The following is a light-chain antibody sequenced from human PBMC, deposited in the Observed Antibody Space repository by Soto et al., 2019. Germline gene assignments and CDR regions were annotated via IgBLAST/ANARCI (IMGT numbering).Light chain of an antibody. CDR2: DAY. Sequence: DIVLTQSPATLSLSPGESATLSCRASQSVSSYLAWYQQKPGQAPRLLIYDAYNRATGIPARFSGSGSGTDFTLTISSLEPEDFAVYYCQQRSNWPPWTFGQGTKVDIK. J-gene: IGKJ1*01. V-gene: IGKV3-11*01. CDR3: QQRSNWPPWT. CDR1: QSVSSY.